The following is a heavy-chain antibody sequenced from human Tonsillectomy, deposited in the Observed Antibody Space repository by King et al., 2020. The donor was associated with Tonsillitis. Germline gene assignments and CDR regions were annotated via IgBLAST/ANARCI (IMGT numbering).Heavy chain of an antibody. Sequence: VQLVESGGGLVQPGGSLRLSCAASGFSFGSFDMSWVRQAPGKGLEWVTAITDSGENSYYTTSVKGRFITSRDISKNTLHLQMNSLRAEDTAIYYCAQYCSGGNCFHGAKWGQGTLVTVSS. CDR1: GFSFGSFD. V-gene: IGHV3-23*04. CDR2: ITDSGENS. D-gene: IGHD2-15*01. J-gene: IGHJ4*02. CDR3: AQYCSGGNCFHGAK.